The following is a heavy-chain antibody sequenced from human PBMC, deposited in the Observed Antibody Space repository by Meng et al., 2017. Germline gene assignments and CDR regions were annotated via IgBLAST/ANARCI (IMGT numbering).Heavy chain of an antibody. CDR3: ARDGVGATEGYFDY. V-gene: IGHV1-69*06. CDR1: GGTFSSYA. D-gene: IGHD1-26*01. Sequence: VGQYGAEAKKPGSSVKVTCKASGGTFSSYAISWVRQAPGQGLEWMGGIIPIFGTENYAQKFQGRVTITADKSTSTAYMELSSLRSEDTAVYYCARDGVGATEGYFDYWGQGTLVTVSS. CDR2: IIPIFGTE. J-gene: IGHJ4*02.